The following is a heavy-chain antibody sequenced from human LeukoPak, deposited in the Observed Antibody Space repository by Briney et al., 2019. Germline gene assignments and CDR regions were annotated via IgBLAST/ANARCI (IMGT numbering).Heavy chain of an antibody. D-gene: IGHD3-10*01. Sequence: PSETLSLTCTVSGVSISSSNSYWGWIRQPPGKGLEWIGSIYYSGNTYYNASLKSQVSISIDTSKNQFSLRLTSVTAADTAVYYCARVGGGYYGSGSSQYNWFDPWGQGTLVTVSS. CDR3: ARVGGGYYGSGSSQYNWFDP. CDR1: GVSISSSNSY. J-gene: IGHJ5*02. V-gene: IGHV4-39*01. CDR2: IYYSGNT.